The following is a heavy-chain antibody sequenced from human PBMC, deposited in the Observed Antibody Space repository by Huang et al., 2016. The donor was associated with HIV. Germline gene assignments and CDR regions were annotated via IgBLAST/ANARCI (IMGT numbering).Heavy chain of an antibody. CDR1: GYTFSSFG. V-gene: IGHV1-18*01. D-gene: IGHD5-18*01. J-gene: IGHJ6*03. CDR2: ISVYNGNK. CDR3: ARGGGIQLWLLGYYYMDV. Sequence: QVQLVQSGAEVKKPGASVKVSCKASGYTFSSFGISWGRPATGQGLGWGGWISVYNGNKKFAQKFQGRLTMTTDTSTSTAYMELRSLRSDDTAVYYCARGGGIQLWLLGYYYMDVWGNGTTVTVSS.